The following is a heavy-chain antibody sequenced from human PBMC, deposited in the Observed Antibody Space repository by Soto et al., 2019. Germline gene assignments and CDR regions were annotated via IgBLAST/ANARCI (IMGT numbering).Heavy chain of an antibody. Sequence: EVQLVESGGGLVQPGGSLRLSCAASGLIFSDYHMDWVRQAPGKGLEWVGRIRRKANSYTTEYAASVKGRFTISRDDSNNSLYLQRNSPKSEDTAVYYCAMLGGWSGGSSGMDVWGQGTTVTVSS. V-gene: IGHV3-72*01. CDR3: AMLGGWSGGSSGMDV. CDR2: IRRKANSYTT. D-gene: IGHD6-19*01. CDR1: GLIFSDYH. J-gene: IGHJ6*02.